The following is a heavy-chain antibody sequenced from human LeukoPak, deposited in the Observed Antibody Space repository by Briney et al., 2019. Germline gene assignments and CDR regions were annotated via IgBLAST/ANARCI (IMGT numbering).Heavy chain of an antibody. CDR1: GFTVSSSY. D-gene: IGHD3-22*01. CDR2: IYSTGST. V-gene: IGHV3-53*01. Sequence: GGSLRLSCAASGFTVSSSYMNWVRQAPGKGLEWVSVIYSTGSTQYADSVKGRFTISRDKSKNTLFLEMNSLRAEDTAVYYCARDLWLGERGLFFFEYWGQGALVTVAS. CDR3: ARDLWLGERGLFFFEY. J-gene: IGHJ4*02.